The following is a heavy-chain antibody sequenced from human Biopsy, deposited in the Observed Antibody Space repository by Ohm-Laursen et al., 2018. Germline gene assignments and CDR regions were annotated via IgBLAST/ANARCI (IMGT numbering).Heavy chain of an antibody. J-gene: IGHJ4*02. D-gene: IGHD1-1*01. CDR3: AADINVWNVNY. V-gene: IGHV1-24*01. Sequence: ASVKVSCKVYGYTLNELSMHWVRQVPGKGLEWMGGFAPENGKTVYAQNFQARVSLTEDTSTDTAYMELRSLRSEDTAVYYCAADINVWNVNYWGQGTQVTVSS. CDR1: GYTLNELS. CDR2: FAPENGKT.